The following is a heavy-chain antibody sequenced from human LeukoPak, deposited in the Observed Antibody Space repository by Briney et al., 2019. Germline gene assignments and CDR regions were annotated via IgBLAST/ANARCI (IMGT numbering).Heavy chain of an antibody. V-gene: IGHV4-39*01. CDR1: GGSISSSSYY. CDR3: ARHGKCSGYARDAFDI. CDR2: IYYSGST. J-gene: IGHJ3*02. Sequence: KPSETLSLTCTVPGGSISSSSYYWDWIRQPPGKGLEWIGSIYYSGSTYYNPSLKSRVTISVDTSKYQFSLKLSSVIAADTAVYYCARHGKCSGYARDAFDIWGQGTVVTVSS. D-gene: IGHD5-12*01.